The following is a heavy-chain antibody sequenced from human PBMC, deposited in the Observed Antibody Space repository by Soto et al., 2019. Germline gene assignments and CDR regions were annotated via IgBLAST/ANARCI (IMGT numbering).Heavy chain of an antibody. D-gene: IGHD6-19*01. CDR1: GGSFSGYY. CDR3: ARVKKPYSSGWYVGYYGMDV. CDR2: INHSGST. Sequence: ASETLSLTCAVYGGSFSGYYWSWIRQPPGKGLEWIGEINHSGSTNYNPSLKSRVTISVDTSKNQFSLKLSSVTAADTAVYYCARVKKPYSSGWYVGYYGMDVWGQGTTVTVSS. J-gene: IGHJ6*02. V-gene: IGHV4-34*01.